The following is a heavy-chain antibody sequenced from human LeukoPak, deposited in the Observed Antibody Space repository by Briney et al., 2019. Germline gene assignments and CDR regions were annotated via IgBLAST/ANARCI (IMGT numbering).Heavy chain of an antibody. CDR3: ASADKFYYYMDV. V-gene: IGHV4-59*01. CDR2: FYYSGGT. Sequence: PSETLSLTCSVSGDSSSSYSLSWIRQRPEKGLEWIGSFYYSGGTDYIPPLVSRLTIYMDTSKTQLSLRLRSVTAADTAVYYCASADKFYYYMDVWGKGTPVTVSS. J-gene: IGHJ6*03. CDR1: GDSSSSYS.